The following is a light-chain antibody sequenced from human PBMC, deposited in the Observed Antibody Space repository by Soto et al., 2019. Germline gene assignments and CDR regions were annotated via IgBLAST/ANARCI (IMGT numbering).Light chain of an antibody. CDR2: DVS. V-gene: IGLV2-14*03. CDR1: SSDVGDYNY. CDR3: SSYASTNSLVV. J-gene: IGLJ2*01. Sequence: QSALTQPASVSGSPGQSITISCTGASSDVGDYNYVSWYQQHPGKAPKLLIYDVSSRSSGISNRFSGSKSGNTASLTISGLQPDDEANYYCSSYASTNSLVVFGGGTKLTVL.